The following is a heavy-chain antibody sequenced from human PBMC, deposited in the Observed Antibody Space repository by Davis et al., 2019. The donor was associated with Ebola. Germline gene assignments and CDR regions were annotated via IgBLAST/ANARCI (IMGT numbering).Heavy chain of an antibody. CDR1: GFTFSTYA. CDR2: ISSSGDTT. Sequence: GGSLRLSCAASGFTFSTYAMSWVRQAPGKGLEWVSGISSSGDTTYYADSVKGRFTISRDNSKNTLYLQMNSLRTEDTAVYYCARDGVTPLMYYFDYWGQGTLVTVSS. V-gene: IGHV3-23*01. J-gene: IGHJ4*02. CDR3: ARDGVTPLMYYFDY. D-gene: IGHD2-21*02.